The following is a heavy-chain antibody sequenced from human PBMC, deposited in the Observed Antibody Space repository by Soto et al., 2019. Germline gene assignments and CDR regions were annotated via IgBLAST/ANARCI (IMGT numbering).Heavy chain of an antibody. Sequence: PSETLSLTCTVSGGSISSGVYYWSWIRQHPGKGLEWIGYIYYSGSTYYNPSLKSRVTISVDTSKNQFSLKLSSVTAADTAVYYCARDDGYCSGGSCLDYGMDVWGQGTTVTVSS. J-gene: IGHJ6*02. CDR2: IYYSGST. CDR3: ARDDGYCSGGSCLDYGMDV. CDR1: GGSISSGVYY. V-gene: IGHV4-31*03. D-gene: IGHD2-15*01.